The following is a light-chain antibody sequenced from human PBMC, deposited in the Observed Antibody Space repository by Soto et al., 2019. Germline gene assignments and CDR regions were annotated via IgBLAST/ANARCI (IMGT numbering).Light chain of an antibody. CDR2: RNN. CDR1: SSNIGSNY. CDR3: AAWDDSLSLGGV. Sequence: QSVLTQPPSASGTPGQRVTISCSGSSSNIGSNYVYWYQQLPGTAPKLLIYRNNQRPSGVPDRFSGSKSGTSASLAISGLRSEDEADYYCAAWDDSLSLGGVFCGGTKLTVL. V-gene: IGLV1-47*01. J-gene: IGLJ3*02.